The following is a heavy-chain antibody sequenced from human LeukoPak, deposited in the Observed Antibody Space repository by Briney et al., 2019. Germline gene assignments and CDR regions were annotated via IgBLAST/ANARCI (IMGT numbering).Heavy chain of an antibody. V-gene: IGHV4-59*01. CDR2: IYYSGST. Sequence: SETLSLTCAVYGGSFSGYYWSWIRQPPGKGLEWIGYIYYSGSTNYNPSRNSPVNISVATSKSQFFLKLSAVTAADTAVYYCAREKYYDFWSGYYYYYMDVWGKGTTVTVSS. D-gene: IGHD3-3*01. J-gene: IGHJ6*03. CDR3: AREKYYDFWSGYYYYYMDV. CDR1: GGSFSGYY.